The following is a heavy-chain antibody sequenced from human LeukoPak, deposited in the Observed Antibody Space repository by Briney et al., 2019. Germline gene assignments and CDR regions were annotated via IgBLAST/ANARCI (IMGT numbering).Heavy chain of an antibody. J-gene: IGHJ4*02. D-gene: IGHD3-22*01. CDR3: ARDMSPYYYDSSGYFFDY. Sequence: PGGSLRLSCAASGFTFDDYGMSWVRQAPGKGLEWVSGINWNGGSTGYADSVKGRFTISRDNAKNSLYLQMNSLRAEDTALYYCARDMSPYYYDSSGYFFDYWGQGTLVTVSS. CDR1: GFTFDDYG. CDR2: INWNGGST. V-gene: IGHV3-20*04.